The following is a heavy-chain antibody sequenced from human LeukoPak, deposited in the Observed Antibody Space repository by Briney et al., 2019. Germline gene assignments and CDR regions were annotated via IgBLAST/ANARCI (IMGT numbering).Heavy chain of an antibody. CDR3: ESKLTTGY. CDR1: GLTVSSNY. CDR2: IYSGGTT. V-gene: IGHV3-66*01. D-gene: IGHD4-17*01. J-gene: IGHJ4*02. Sequence: GGSLRLSCVVSGLTVSSNYMSWVRQAPGKGLEWVSVIYSGGTTNYADSVKGRFLVYRDNSKNTLYLQMNSLRAEDTAVYYCESKLTTGYWGQGTLVTVSS.